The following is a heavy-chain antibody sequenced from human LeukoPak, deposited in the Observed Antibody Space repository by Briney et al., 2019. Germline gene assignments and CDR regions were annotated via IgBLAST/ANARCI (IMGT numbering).Heavy chain of an antibody. J-gene: IGHJ4*02. CDR3: AKDQRWESPHYLDS. D-gene: IGHD1-26*01. CDR2: IKQDGSKK. CDR1: GLPFSSYW. Sequence: GGSLRLSCVASGLPFSSYWMTWVRQAPGKGLEWVANIKQDGSKKSYVDSVKGRFTISRDNAKNSLYLQMNSLRDEDTALYYCAKDQRWESPHYLDSWGQGTLVTVSS. V-gene: IGHV3-7*03.